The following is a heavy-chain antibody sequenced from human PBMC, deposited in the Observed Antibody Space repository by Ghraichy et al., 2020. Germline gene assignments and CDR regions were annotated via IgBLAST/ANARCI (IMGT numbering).Heavy chain of an antibody. D-gene: IGHD2-2*02. J-gene: IGHJ6*02. Sequence: SETLSLTCAVYGGSFSGYYWSWIRQPPGKGLEWIGEINHSGSTNYNPSLKSRVTISVDTSKNQFSLKLSSVTAADTAVYYCARGVGYCSSTSCYTSRYYYYYGMDVWGQETTVTVSS. CDR2: INHSGST. CDR3: ARGVGYCSSTSCYTSRYYYYYGMDV. CDR1: GGSFSGYY. V-gene: IGHV4-34*01.